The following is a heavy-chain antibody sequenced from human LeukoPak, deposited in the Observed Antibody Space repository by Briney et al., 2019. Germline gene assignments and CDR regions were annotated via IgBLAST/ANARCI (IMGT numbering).Heavy chain of an antibody. CDR2: IYHSGST. Sequence: PSETLSLTCTVSAYSISSGYYWGWIRQPPGKGLEWIGYIYHSGSTYYNPSLKSRVTISVDRSKNQFSLKLSSVTAADTAVYYCARSQTLGSGPLGGFDPWGQETLVTVSS. V-gene: IGHV4-38-2*02. CDR1: AYSISSGYY. D-gene: IGHD3-10*02. J-gene: IGHJ5*02. CDR3: ARSQTLGSGPLGGFDP.